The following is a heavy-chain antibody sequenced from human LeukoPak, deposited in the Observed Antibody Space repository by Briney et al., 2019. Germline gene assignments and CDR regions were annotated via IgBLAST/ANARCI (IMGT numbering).Heavy chain of an antibody. D-gene: IGHD6-19*01. J-gene: IGHJ4*02. CDR1: GYTFTSYA. CDR2: INAGNGNT. CDR3: ARAYSSGWYYFDY. Sequence: ASVKVSCKASGYTFTSYAMHWVRQAPGQRLDWMGWINAGNGNTKYSQELQGRVTITRDTSASTAYMELSSLRSEDMAVYYCARAYSSGWYYFDYWGQGTLVTVSS. V-gene: IGHV1-3*03.